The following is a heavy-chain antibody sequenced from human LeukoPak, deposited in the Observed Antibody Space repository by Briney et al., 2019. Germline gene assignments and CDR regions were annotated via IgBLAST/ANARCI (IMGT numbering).Heavy chain of an antibody. CDR2: INPNNGGT. CDR1: GYTFTSYY. V-gene: IGHV1-2*02. J-gene: IGHJ4*02. Sequence: ASVKVSCKASGYTFTSYYMHWVRQAPGQGLEWMGWINPNNGGTDYAQKFQGRVTMTSDTSLSTVYMELKRLRFDDTAVYFCAREFSSLFFDSWGQGALVTVSS. CDR3: AREFSSLFFDS. D-gene: IGHD6-13*01.